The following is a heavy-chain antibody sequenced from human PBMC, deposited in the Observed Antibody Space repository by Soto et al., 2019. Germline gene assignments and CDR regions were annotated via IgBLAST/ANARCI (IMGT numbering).Heavy chain of an antibody. D-gene: IGHD3-3*01. CDR2: IYHSGST. V-gene: IGHV4-38-2*02. Sequence: PSETLSLTCTVSGYSISSGYYWGWIPQPPGKGLEWIGSIYHSGSTYYNPSLKRRVTISVDTSKNQFSLKLSSVTAADTAVYYCARDGDTIFGVVTTRYFDYWGQGTLVTVS. J-gene: IGHJ4*02. CDR1: GYSISSGYY. CDR3: ARDGDTIFGVVTTRYFDY.